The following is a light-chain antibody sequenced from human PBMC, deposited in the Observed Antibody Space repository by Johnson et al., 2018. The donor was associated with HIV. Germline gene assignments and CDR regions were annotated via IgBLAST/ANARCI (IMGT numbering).Light chain of an antibody. Sequence: QAALTQPPSVSAAPGQKVTISCSGSSSNIGNNYVSWYQQLPGTAPKLLIYDNNKRPSGIPDRFSGSKSGTSATLGITGLQTGDEAYYYCGTWESSLIALFGTGTKVTVL. CDR2: DNN. J-gene: IGLJ1*01. V-gene: IGLV1-51*01. CDR1: SSNIGNNY. CDR3: GTWESSLIAL.